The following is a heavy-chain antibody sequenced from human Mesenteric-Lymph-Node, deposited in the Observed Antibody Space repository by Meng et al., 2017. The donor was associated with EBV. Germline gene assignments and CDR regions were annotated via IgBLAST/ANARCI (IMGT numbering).Heavy chain of an antibody. V-gene: IGHV4-34*01. Sequence: QVQLQQWGAGPLKPSETLSLTCAVSGESLSGYYWSWIRQSPGKGLEWIGEINHSGSTNYNPSLESRLTISVDTSRNHFSLKLTSVTAADTAVYYCARGRIDDYTKFFDYWGQGTLVTVSS. D-gene: IGHD4-11*01. CDR1: GESLSGYY. CDR3: ARGRIDDYTKFFDY. CDR2: INHSGST. J-gene: IGHJ4*02.